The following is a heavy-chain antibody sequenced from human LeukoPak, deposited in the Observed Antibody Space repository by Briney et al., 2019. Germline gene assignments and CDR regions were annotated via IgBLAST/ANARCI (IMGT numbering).Heavy chain of an antibody. V-gene: IGHV3-23*01. J-gene: IGHJ6*02. CDR1: GFTFSTCA. CDR2: ISGTTSGT. D-gene: IGHD1-14*01. Sequence: GGSLRLSCAASGFTFSTCAMSWVRQAPGEGLEWVSGISGTTSGTYYADSVRGRFTISRDNSKNTLFLQVNSLRAEDTAVYYCAKVRTYFYHGLDVWGQGTTVTASS. CDR3: AKVRTYFYHGLDV.